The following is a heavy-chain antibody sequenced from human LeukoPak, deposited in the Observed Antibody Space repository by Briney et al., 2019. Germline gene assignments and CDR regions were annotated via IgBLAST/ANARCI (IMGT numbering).Heavy chain of an antibody. V-gene: IGHV3-23*01. CDR3: AKYSENYLDY. CDR2: ISGSDGST. Sequence: GGSLRLSCAASGFTFSSYAMGWVRQAPGKGLQWVAAISGSDGSTYYADSVKGRFTISRDNSKNTLYLQMNSLRAEDTAVYYCAKYSENYLDYWGQGTLVTVSS. CDR1: GFTFSSYA. D-gene: IGHD1-26*01. J-gene: IGHJ4*02.